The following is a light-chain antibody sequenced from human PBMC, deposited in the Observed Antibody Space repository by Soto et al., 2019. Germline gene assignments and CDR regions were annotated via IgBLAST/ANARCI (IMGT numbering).Light chain of an antibody. CDR3: QQSSNWPRT. CDR1: QSVRTY. V-gene: IGKV3-11*01. J-gene: IGKJ4*01. CDR2: AAS. Sequence: EIVLTQSPATLSLFPGERATLSCRASQSVRTYLAWYQQKPGQAPRLLISAASKKATGIPGRFSGSGSGTDFTLTSSSLEAEDAAVYYCQQSSNWPRTFGGGSKVEIK.